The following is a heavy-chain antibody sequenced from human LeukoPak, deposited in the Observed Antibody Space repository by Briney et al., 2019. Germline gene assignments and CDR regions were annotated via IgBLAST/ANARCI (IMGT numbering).Heavy chain of an antibody. V-gene: IGHV3-7*05. CDR3: AGGQGWLLDY. D-gene: IGHD2-15*01. J-gene: IGHJ4*02. CDR1: GLTFSRYW. Sequence: GGSLRLSCAASGLTFSRYWMTWVRQAPGKGLEWVANIKQDGSEQYYVDSVRGRFTISRDNAKNSLFLQMNSPRVEDTAVYYCAGGQGWLLDYWGQGTLVTVSS. CDR2: IKQDGSEQ.